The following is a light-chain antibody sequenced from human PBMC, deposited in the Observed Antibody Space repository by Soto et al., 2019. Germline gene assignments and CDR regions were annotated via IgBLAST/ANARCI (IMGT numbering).Light chain of an antibody. V-gene: IGLV2-14*01. CDR1: SSDVGGYNY. J-gene: IGLJ2*01. CDR2: EVS. Sequence: QSVLTQPASVSGSPGQSITISCTGTSSDVGGYNYVSWYQHHPGKAPKLMIYEVSNRPSGVSNRFSGSKSGNTASLTISGLQAEDEADYYCSSYTSSSTPVFGGGTKRTVL. CDR3: SSYTSSSTPV.